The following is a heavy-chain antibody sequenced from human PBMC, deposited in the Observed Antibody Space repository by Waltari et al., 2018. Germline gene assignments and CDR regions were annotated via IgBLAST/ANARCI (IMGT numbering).Heavy chain of an antibody. CDR1: GGSFSGYY. V-gene: IGHV4-34*01. D-gene: IGHD6-13*01. CDR2: INHSGST. CDR3: ARHFQIAAAGTVLAYYGMDV. Sequence: QVQLQQWGAGLLKPSETLSLTCAVYGGSFSGYYWSWIRQPPGKGLEWIGEINHSGSTNYNPSLKSRVTISVDTSKNQFSLKLGAVTAADTAVYYCARHFQIAAAGTVLAYYGMDVWGQGTTVTVSS. J-gene: IGHJ6*02.